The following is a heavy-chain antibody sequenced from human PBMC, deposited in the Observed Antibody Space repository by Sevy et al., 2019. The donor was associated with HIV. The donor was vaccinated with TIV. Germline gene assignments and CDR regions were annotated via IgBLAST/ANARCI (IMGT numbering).Heavy chain of an antibody. CDR1: GFAFSTHA. CDR3: AGDGGYSIKWYPLY. J-gene: IGHJ4*01. CDR2: ISYGGTET. D-gene: IGHD1-26*01. Sequence: GGSLRLSCAASGFAFSTHAMHWVRQAPGKGLEWVAVISYGGTETFYAASVEGRFTISRDNSKNMLSLQMNSRKPEDTAVYYCAGDGGYSIKWYPLYWGHGTLVTVSS. V-gene: IGHV3-30-3*01.